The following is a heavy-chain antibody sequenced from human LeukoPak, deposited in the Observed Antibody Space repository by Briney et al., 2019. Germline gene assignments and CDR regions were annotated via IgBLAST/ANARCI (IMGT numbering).Heavy chain of an antibody. Sequence: GASVKVSCKVSGYTLTELSMHWVRQAPGKGLEWVGGFDPEDGEIIYAQKFQGRVTMTEDTSTDTTYMELSSLRSEDTAVYYCATGRGYSSSWYGITVAEKTAHFDYWGQGTLVTVSS. CDR3: ATGRGYSSSWYGITVAEKTAHFDY. J-gene: IGHJ4*02. V-gene: IGHV1-24*01. CDR1: GYTLTELS. CDR2: FDPEDGEI. D-gene: IGHD6-13*01.